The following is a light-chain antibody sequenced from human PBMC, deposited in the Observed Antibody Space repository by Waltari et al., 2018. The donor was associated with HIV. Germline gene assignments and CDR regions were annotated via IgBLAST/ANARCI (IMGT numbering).Light chain of an antibody. J-gene: IGLJ3*02. CDR3: ATWDDSLNGRV. CDR1: SSNIGRNT. Sequence: QSMLTQPPSASRTPGQRVTISCSGSSSNIGRNTVNWYQQLPGTAPKLLIYSSNARPSGGPDRFLGSKSGTSASLAISWLQSEDEADYYCATWDDSLNGRVFGGGTKLTVL. CDR2: SSN. V-gene: IGLV1-44*01.